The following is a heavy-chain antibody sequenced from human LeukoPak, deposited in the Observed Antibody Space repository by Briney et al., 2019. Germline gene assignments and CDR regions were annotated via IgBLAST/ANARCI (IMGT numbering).Heavy chain of an antibody. CDR2: ISSDSGTI. V-gene: IGHV3-48*01. CDR3: ARGAQPEFDP. J-gene: IGHJ5*02. Sequence: PGGSLRLSCGASGLTFSTYSMNWVRQAPGKGLEWVSYISSDSGTIYYADSVKGRFTISRDNAKKSLYLQMNSLRAEDTAVYYCARGAQPEFDPWGQGTLVTVSS. CDR1: GLTFSTYS. D-gene: IGHD1-14*01.